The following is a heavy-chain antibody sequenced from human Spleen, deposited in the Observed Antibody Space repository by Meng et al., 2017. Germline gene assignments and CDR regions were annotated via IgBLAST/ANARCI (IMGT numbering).Heavy chain of an antibody. CDR1: GFTFSDYY. D-gene: IGHD5-18*01. J-gene: IGHJ4*02. CDR3: AKYSYGLGDYLDY. Sequence: GESLKISCAASGFTFSDYYMSWIRQAPGKGLEWVSYISSSGSTIYYADSVKGRFTISRDNAKNTLYLQMNSLRAEDTALYYCAKYSYGLGDYLDYWDQGALVTVSS. CDR2: ISSSGSTI. V-gene: IGHV3-11*01.